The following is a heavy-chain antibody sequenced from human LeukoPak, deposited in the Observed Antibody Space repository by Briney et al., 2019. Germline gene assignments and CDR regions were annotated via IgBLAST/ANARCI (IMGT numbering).Heavy chain of an antibody. Sequence: PSETLSLTCAVYGGSFSGYYWSWIRQPPEKGLEWIGEINHSGSTNYNPSLKSRVTISVDTSKNQFSLKLSSVTAADTAVYYCARGAGRFDPWGQGTLVTVSS. J-gene: IGHJ5*02. CDR1: GGSFSGYY. CDR3: ARGAGRFDP. CDR2: INHSGST. D-gene: IGHD1-14*01. V-gene: IGHV4-34*01.